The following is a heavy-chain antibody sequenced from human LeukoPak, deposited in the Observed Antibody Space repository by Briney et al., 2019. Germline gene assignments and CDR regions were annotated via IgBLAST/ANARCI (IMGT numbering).Heavy chain of an antibody. J-gene: IGHJ4*02. Sequence: SETLSLTCTVSGGSISSRSYYWGWIRQPPGKGLEWIGSIYYSGSTYYNPSLKSRVTISVDTSKNQFSLKLSSVTAADTAVYYCARLPILCEGHGYEYGEYARQGYFDYWGQGTLVTVSS. CDR2: IYYSGST. CDR1: GGSISSRSYY. CDR3: ARLPILCEGHGYEYGEYARQGYFDY. V-gene: IGHV4-39*01. D-gene: IGHD4-17*01.